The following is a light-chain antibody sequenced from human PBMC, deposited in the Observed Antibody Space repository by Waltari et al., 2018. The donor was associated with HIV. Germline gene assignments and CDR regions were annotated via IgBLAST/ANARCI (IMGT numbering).Light chain of an antibody. J-gene: IGLJ1*01. Sequence: QSVLTQPPSASGTPGQRVTISCSGSSSNIGRNTVNWYQQPPGTAPKLRIYSNNQRPSGVPDRFSVSKSGTSASLAISGLQSEDEADYYCAAWDDSLNGRYVFGTGTKVTVL. CDR3: AAWDDSLNGRYV. V-gene: IGLV1-44*01. CDR1: SSNIGRNT. CDR2: SNN.